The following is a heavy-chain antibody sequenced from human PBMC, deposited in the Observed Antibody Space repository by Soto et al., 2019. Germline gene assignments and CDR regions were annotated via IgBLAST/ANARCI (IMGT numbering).Heavy chain of an antibody. Sequence: SETLSLTCAVSGGSISSGGYSWSWIRQPPGKGLEWIGYIYHSGSTYYNPSLKSRVTISVDKSKNQFSLKLSSVTAADTAVYYCASYGSGSYFDYWGQGTLVTVSS. CDR2: IYHSGST. V-gene: IGHV4-30-2*01. J-gene: IGHJ4*02. CDR3: ASYGSGSYFDY. CDR1: GGSISSGGYS. D-gene: IGHD3-10*01.